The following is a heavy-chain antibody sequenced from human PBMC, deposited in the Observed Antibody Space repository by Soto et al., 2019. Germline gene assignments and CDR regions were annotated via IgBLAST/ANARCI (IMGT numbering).Heavy chain of an antibody. CDR1: GYTFISYG. D-gene: IGHD2-21*01. Sequence: HVQLVQSGAEVKKPGASLKVSCKASGYTFISYGVSWVRQAPGQGLGWLGWISPYNGNTNYAQKFQGRLTMTTDTSTSTVYMDLRSLRTDDTAVYYCARDQTKLLTDAFDIWGQGTMVVVSS. J-gene: IGHJ3*02. V-gene: IGHV1-18*01. CDR3: ARDQTKLLTDAFDI. CDR2: ISPYNGNT.